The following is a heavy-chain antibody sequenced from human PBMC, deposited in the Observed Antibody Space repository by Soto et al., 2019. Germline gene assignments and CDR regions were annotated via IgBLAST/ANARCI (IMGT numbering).Heavy chain of an antibody. CDR1: GFTFSSYG. Sequence: QVQLVESGGGVVQPGRSLRLSCAASGFTFSSYGMHWVRQAPGKGLEWVADIWYDGSNKYYADSVKGRFTISRDNSKNTLYLQMNSLRAEDTAVYYCARDWYSSSWYYYYYGMDVWGQGTTVTVSS. J-gene: IGHJ6*02. CDR3: ARDWYSSSWYYYYYGMDV. V-gene: IGHV3-33*01. D-gene: IGHD6-13*01. CDR2: IWYDGSNK.